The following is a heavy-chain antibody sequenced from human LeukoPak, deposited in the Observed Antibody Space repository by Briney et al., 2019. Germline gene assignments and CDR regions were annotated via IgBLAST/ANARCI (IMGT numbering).Heavy chain of an antibody. V-gene: IGHV3-23*01. J-gene: IGHJ4*02. CDR2: ISGRHNNT. Sequence: GGSLRLSCAASGFIFSSYAMNWVRQAPGKGLEWVSVISGRHNNTYYADSVKGRFTISRDNSKNTLYLQMNSLRAEDTAVYYCARAEWPSLLPQGWGQGTLVTVSS. CDR1: GFIFSSYA. CDR3: ARAEWPSLLPQG. D-gene: IGHD3-10*01.